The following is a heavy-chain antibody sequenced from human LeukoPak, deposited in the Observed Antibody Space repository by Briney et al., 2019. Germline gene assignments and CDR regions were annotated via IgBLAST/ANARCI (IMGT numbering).Heavy chain of an antibody. CDR3: ASPSDSRYDSSGYYYFDY. CDR2: IIPILGIA. V-gene: IGHV1-69*04. J-gene: IGHJ4*02. Sequence: SVKVSCKASGGTFSNYAISWVRQAPGQGLEWMGRIIPILGIANYAQKFQGRVTITADKSTSTAYMELSSLRSEDTAVYYCASPSDSRYDSSGYYYFDYWGQGTLVTVSS. CDR1: GGTFSNYA. D-gene: IGHD3-22*01.